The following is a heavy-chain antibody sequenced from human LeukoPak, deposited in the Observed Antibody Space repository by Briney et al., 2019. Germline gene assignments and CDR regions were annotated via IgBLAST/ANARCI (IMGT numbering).Heavy chain of an antibody. CDR3: QSRYLEWLLEY. D-gene: IGHD3-3*01. V-gene: IGHV4-39*01. Sequence: SETLSLTCTVSGGSIRSSYYYWGWIRQPPGKGLEWIGSIYDSGSTYYNPSLKSRVTISVDTSKNQFSLRLSSVTAADTAVYYCQSRYLEWLLEYWGQGTLVTVSS. CDR1: GGSIRSSYYY. J-gene: IGHJ4*02. CDR2: IYDSGST.